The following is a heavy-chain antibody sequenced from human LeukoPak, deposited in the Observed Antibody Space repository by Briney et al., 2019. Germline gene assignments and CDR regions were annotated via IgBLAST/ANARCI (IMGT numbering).Heavy chain of an antibody. CDR3: ARGVSGSDY. CDR1: GYIVTYYY. CDR2: INPKSGDT. V-gene: IGHV1-2*06. J-gene: IGHJ4*02. Sequence: GASVKVSCKASGYIVTYYYMHWVRQAPGEGLEWVGRINPKSGDTKFAQKFQGRVTMTRDTSIDTASMELSRLRSDDTAVYFCARGVSGSDYWGQGTLVTVSS. D-gene: IGHD3-10*01.